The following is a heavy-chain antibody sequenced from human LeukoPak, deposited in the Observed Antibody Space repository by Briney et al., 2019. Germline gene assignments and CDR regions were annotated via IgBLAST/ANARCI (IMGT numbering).Heavy chain of an antibody. D-gene: IGHD5-18*01. V-gene: IGHV3-66*01. J-gene: IGHJ4*02. CDR1: GFTVSSNY. CDR2: IYSGGTT. CDR3: ARSGYTYGSHDH. Sequence: GGSMRLSCAASGFTVSSNYMSWVRQAPGKGLEWVSVIYSGGTTFYADSVKGRFTISRDNSKNALYLQMNSLRAEDTAVYYCARSGYTYGSHDHWGQGTLVTVSS.